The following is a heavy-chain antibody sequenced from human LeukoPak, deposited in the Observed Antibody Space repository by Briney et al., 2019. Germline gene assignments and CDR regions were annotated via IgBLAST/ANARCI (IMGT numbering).Heavy chain of an antibody. CDR2: INPNSGGT. Sequence: GASVKVSCKASGYTFTSYDVNWFRQATGQGLEWMGWINPNSGGTNYAQKFQGRVTMTRDTSISTAYMELSRLRSDDTAVYYCASIPSNTRESSRYSDYWGQGTLVTVSS. D-gene: IGHD6-13*01. V-gene: IGHV1-2*02. CDR1: GYTFTSYD. CDR3: ASIPSNTRESSRYSDY. J-gene: IGHJ4*02.